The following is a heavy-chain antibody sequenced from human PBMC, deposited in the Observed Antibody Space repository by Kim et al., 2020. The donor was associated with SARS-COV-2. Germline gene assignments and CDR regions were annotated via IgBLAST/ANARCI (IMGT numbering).Heavy chain of an antibody. D-gene: IGHD3-10*01. CDR2: INPNSGGT. J-gene: IGHJ6*02. V-gene: IGHV1-2*06. Sequence: ASVKVSCKASGYTFTGYYMHWVRQAPGQGLEWMGRINPNSGGTNYAQKFQGRVTMTRDTSISTAYMELSRLRSDDTAVYYCARPAYGSGSYYINVWGQGTTVTVSS. CDR3: ARPAYGSGSYYINV. CDR1: GYTFTGYY.